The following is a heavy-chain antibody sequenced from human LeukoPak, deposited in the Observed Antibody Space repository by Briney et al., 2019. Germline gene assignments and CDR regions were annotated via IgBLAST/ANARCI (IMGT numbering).Heavy chain of an antibody. Sequence: SETLSLTCTVSGGSISSYYWSWIRQPAGKGLEWIGRIYTSGSTNYNPSLKSRVTMSVDTSKNQFSLKLSSVTAADTAVYYCARGVRYYDSSGYYLDYWGQGTLVTVSS. D-gene: IGHD3-22*01. V-gene: IGHV4-4*07. CDR2: IYTSGST. CDR1: GGSISSYY. CDR3: ARGVRYYDSSGYYLDY. J-gene: IGHJ4*02.